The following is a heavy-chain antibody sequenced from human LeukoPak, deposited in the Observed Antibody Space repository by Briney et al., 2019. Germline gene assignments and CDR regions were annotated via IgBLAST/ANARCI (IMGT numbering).Heavy chain of an antibody. CDR2: MFYRGTT. V-gene: IGHV4-39*07. J-gene: IGHJ6*03. CDR3: TSGPPTGDRGYYYYMDV. CDR1: GGSISSSRYY. Sequence: SETLSLTCTVSGGSISSSRYYWGWIRQPPGKGLEWIGSMFYRGTTYYNPSLKSRVTISVETSKNQFSLKLSSVTAADTAVYYCTSGPPTGDRGYYYYMDVWGKGATVTVSS. D-gene: IGHD7-27*01.